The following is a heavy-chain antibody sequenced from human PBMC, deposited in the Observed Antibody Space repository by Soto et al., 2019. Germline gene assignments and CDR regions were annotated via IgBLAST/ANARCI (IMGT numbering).Heavy chain of an antibody. CDR3: TTDFSWGVRGFDY. Sequence: EVQVVESGGGLVKPGGSLRLSCAASGFTFSNAWMSWVRQAPGNGLEWVGRIKSKTDGGTTDYAAPVKGRFTISRDDSKNTLYLQMNSLKTEDTAVYYCTTDFSWGVRGFDYWGQGTLVTVSS. J-gene: IGHJ4*02. V-gene: IGHV3-15*01. D-gene: IGHD3-10*01. CDR1: GFTFSNAW. CDR2: IKSKTDGGTT.